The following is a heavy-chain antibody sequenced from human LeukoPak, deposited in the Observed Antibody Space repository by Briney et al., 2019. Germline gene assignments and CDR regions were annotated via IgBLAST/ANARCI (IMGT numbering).Heavy chain of an antibody. CDR2: ISGSGGST. CDR1: GFTFSSYA. J-gene: IGHJ4*02. V-gene: IGHV3-23*01. CDR3: AKDLGGYYDFWSGYYSSRY. D-gene: IGHD3-3*01. Sequence: GGSLRLSCAASGFTFSSYAMSWVRQAPGKGLEWVSAISGSGGSTYYADSVKGRFTISRDNSKNTLYLQMNSLRAEDTAVYYCAKDLGGYYDFWSGYYSSRYWGQGTLVTVSS.